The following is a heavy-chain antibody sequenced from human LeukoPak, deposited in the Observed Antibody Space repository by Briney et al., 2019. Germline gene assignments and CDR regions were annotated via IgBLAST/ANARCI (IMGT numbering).Heavy chain of an antibody. J-gene: IGHJ4*02. V-gene: IGHV1-46*01. Sequence: GASVKVSCKASGYTFTTYYMHWVRQAPGQGLEWMGIINPSGGSTSYAQKFQGRVTMTRDTSTSTVYMELSSLRSEDTAVYYCARDLAAAAFDYWGQGTLVTVSS. CDR2: INPSGGST. CDR3: ARDLAAAAFDY. D-gene: IGHD3-16*01. CDR1: GYTFTTYY.